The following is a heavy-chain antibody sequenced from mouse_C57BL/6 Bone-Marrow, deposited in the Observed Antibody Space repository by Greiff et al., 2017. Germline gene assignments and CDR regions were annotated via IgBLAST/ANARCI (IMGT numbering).Heavy chain of an antibody. CDR1: GYAFTNYL. J-gene: IGHJ3*01. Sequence: QVQLQQSGAELVRPGTSVKVSCKASGYAFTNYLIEWVKQRPGQGLEWIGVINPGSGGTNYNEKFKGKATLTADKSSSTAYMQLSSLTSEDSSVYFCASHYDYDGTLAYWGQGTLVTFSA. D-gene: IGHD2-4*01. CDR2: INPGSGGT. CDR3: ASHYDYDGTLAY. V-gene: IGHV1-54*01.